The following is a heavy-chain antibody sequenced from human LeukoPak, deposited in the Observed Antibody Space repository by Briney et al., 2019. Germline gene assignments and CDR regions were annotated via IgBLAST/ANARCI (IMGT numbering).Heavy chain of an antibody. Sequence: GGSLRLSCAAPGFIFNNFDMHWVRQGTGKGLEWVSAIGIGGDTHYSGSVKGRFIISRENAKNSLFLQMNSLRVGDTAVYYCARDRFGMDVWGRGTTVIVSS. CDR2: IGIGGDT. J-gene: IGHJ6*02. CDR3: ARDRFGMDV. V-gene: IGHV3-13*01. CDR1: GFIFNNFD.